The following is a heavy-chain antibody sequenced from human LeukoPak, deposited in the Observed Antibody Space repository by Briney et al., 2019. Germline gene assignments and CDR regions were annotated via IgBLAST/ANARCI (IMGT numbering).Heavy chain of an antibody. CDR2: ISGSGGST. D-gene: IGHD2-2*01. Sequence: GGSLRLSCAASGFTFSTYPMSWVRRAPGKGLEWVSGISGSGGSTYYADSVKGRFTISRDDAKNSLYLQMDSLRAEDAALYYCARAPITSPFYFDYWGQGTLVTVSS. V-gene: IGHV3-23*01. J-gene: IGHJ4*02. CDR3: ARAPITSPFYFDY. CDR1: GFTFSTYP.